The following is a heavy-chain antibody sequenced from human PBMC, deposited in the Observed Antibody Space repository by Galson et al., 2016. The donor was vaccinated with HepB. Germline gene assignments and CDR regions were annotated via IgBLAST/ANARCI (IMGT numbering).Heavy chain of an antibody. CDR3: AKGTIAVAGTGDS. J-gene: IGHJ4*02. D-gene: IGHD6-19*01. Sequence: LRLSCAASGFTFSNYAMNWVRQVPGKGLEWVSVIGGSGAGTDYADSVKGRFTIYRDNYKNTLYLQMDRLRAEDTAIYYCAKGTIAVAGTGDSWGQGTLVTVSS. CDR2: IGGSGAGT. V-gene: IGHV3-23*01. CDR1: GFTFSNYA.